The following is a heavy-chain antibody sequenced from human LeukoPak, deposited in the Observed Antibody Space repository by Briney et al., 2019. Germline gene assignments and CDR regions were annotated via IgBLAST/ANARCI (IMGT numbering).Heavy chain of an antibody. CDR1: GFTFSSYS. V-gene: IGHV3-23*01. J-gene: IGHJ4*02. Sequence: GGSLRLSCAASGFTFSSYSMTWVRQAPGKGLEWVSLISGSGGETYYADSVKGRFTISRDNSKNTLYPQMNSLRAEDTAVYYCAKDLRVVKAPDYFDYWGQGTLVTVSS. CDR3: AKDLRVVKAPDYFDY. CDR2: ISGSGGET. D-gene: IGHD3-22*01.